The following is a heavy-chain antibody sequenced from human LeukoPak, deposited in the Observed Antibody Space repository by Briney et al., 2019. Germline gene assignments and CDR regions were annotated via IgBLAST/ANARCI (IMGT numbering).Heavy chain of an antibody. CDR2: INHSGST. CDR1: GGPFSGYY. J-gene: IGHJ5*02. V-gene: IGHV4-34*01. D-gene: IGHD6-13*01. Sequence: SETLSLTCAVYGGPFSGYYWSWIRQPPGKGLEWIGEINHSGSTNYNPSLKSRVTISVDTSKNQFSLKLSSVTAADTAVYYCAKGARALIAAAGTNNWFDPWGQGTLVTVSS. CDR3: AKGARALIAAAGTNNWFDP.